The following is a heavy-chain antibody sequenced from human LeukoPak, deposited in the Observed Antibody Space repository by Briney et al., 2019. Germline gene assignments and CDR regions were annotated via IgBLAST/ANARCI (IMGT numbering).Heavy chain of an antibody. CDR2: ISYDGSNK. V-gene: IGHV3-30-3*01. Sequence: GRSLRLSCAASGFTFSSYAMHWVRQAPGKGLEWVAVISYDGSNKYYADSVKGRFTISRDNSKNTLYLQMNSLRAEDTAVYYCARDSYVLRFLEWLFDPWGQGTLVTVSS. J-gene: IGHJ5*02. D-gene: IGHD3-3*01. CDR3: ARDSYVLRFLEWLFDP. CDR1: GFTFSSYA.